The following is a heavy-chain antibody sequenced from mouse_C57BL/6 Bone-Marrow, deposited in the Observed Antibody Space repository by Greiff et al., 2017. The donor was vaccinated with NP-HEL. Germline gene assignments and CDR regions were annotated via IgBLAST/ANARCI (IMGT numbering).Heavy chain of an antibody. J-gene: IGHJ3*01. D-gene: IGHD1-1*01. CDR2: IDPSDSYT. CDR3: ARGSGSRPWFAY. CDR1: GYTFTSYW. Sequence: QVQLQQPGAELVMPGASVKLSCKASGYTFTSYWMHWVKQRPGQGLEWIGEIDPSDSYTNYHQKFKGKSTLTVDKSSSTAYMQLSSLTSEDSAVYYCARGSGSRPWFAYWGQGTLVTVSA. V-gene: IGHV1-69*01.